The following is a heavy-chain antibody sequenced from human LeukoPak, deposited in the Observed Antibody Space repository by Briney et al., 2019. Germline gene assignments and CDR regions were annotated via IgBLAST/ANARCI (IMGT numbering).Heavy chain of an antibody. Sequence: SETLSLTCAVSSYSISSGSYWGWIRQSPGKGLEWVGSTFHSGNSYYNPSLKRRLTLSVDTSKNQFSLKLTSVTAADTALYYCARVTYVDDMLYQYFDYWGQGILVTVSS. J-gene: IGHJ4*02. CDR3: ARVTYVDDMLYQYFDY. CDR1: SYSISSGSY. D-gene: IGHD4-17*01. V-gene: IGHV4-38-2*01. CDR2: TFHSGNS.